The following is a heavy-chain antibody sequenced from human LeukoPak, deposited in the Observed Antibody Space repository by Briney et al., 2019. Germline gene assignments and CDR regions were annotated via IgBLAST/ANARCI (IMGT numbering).Heavy chain of an antibody. Sequence: GGSLRLSCAASGFTFSSYGMHWVRQAPGKGLEWVAVIWYDGSNKYYADSVKGRFTISRDNSKNTLYLQMNSLRAEDTAVYYCAKDPTGSYYDFWSGSGWGQGTLVTVSS. CDR2: IWYDGSNK. CDR3: AKDPTGSYYDFWSGSG. D-gene: IGHD3-3*01. CDR1: GFTFSSYG. V-gene: IGHV3-30*02. J-gene: IGHJ4*02.